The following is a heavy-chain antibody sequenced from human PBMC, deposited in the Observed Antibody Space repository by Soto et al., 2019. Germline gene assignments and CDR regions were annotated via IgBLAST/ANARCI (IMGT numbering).Heavy chain of an antibody. D-gene: IGHD3-22*01. CDR2: INWNGAST. J-gene: IGHJ3*02. CDR3: ASDDYYDSSGRAFDI. V-gene: IGHV3-20*04. CDR1: GFTFDDYG. Sequence: EVQLVESGGGVIRPGGSLRLSCAASGFTFDDYGMTWVRQVPGKGLEWVSGINWNGASTVYVDSVKGRFTISRDNAKNVLYLQMNSLSAEDTAPYYWASDDYYDSSGRAFDIWGQGTMVIVPS.